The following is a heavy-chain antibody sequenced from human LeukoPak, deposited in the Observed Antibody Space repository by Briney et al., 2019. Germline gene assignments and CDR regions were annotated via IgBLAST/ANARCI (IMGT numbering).Heavy chain of an antibody. CDR2: ISSSGSTI. CDR3: ARDPIYYYYGMDV. J-gene: IGHJ6*02. V-gene: IGHV3-48*03. Sequence: GGSLRLSCAASGFTFSSYEMNWVRQAPGKGLEWISYISSSGSTIYYADSVKGRFTISRDNAKNSLYLQMNSLRAEDTAVYYCARDPIYYYYGMDVWGQGTTVTVSS. CDR1: GFTFSSYE.